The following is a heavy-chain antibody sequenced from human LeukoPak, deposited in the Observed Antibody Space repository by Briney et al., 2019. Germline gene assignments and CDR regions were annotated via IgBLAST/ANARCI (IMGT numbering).Heavy chain of an antibody. J-gene: IGHJ4*02. CDR1: GGSISSSNW. CDR3: ARVSSSWYEGIDY. CDR2: IYHSGST. V-gene: IGHV4-4*02. Sequence: SETLSLTCAVSGGSISSSNWWSWVRQPPGKGLEWIGEIYHSGSTNYNPSLKSRVTISVDKSKNQFSLKLSSVTAADTAVYYCARVSSSWYEGIDYWGQGTLVTVSS. D-gene: IGHD6-13*01.